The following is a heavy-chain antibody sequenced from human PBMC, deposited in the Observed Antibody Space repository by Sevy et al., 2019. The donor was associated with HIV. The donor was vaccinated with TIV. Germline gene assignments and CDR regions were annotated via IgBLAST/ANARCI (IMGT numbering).Heavy chain of an antibody. V-gene: IGHV1-18*01. J-gene: IGHJ4*02. CDR3: ARAPFAITFGGVIAPFDY. CDR2: IGAYNGNT. CDR1: VYTFPSYV. D-gene: IGHD3-16*02. Sequence: ASVKVSFKSSVYTFPSYVISGVGQAPGQGLGGMGGIGAYNGNTKKPQKVQGRVTMPTDTSASTAYMELRSLRSDDTAVYYCARAPFAITFGGVIAPFDYWGQGALVTVSS.